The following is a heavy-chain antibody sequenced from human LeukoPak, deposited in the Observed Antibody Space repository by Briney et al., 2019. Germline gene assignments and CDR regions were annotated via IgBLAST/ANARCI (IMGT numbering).Heavy chain of an antibody. V-gene: IGHV1-58*01. Sequence: SVKVSCTASGFTFTISAVQWVRQARGQRLEWIGWIVVGSGNTNYAQKFQERVTITRDMSTSTAYMELSSLRSEDTAVYYCAAVSQIAVAGTGDYWGQGTLVTVSS. CDR2: IVVGSGNT. CDR1: GFTFTISA. CDR3: AAVSQIAVAGTGDY. D-gene: IGHD6-19*01. J-gene: IGHJ4*02.